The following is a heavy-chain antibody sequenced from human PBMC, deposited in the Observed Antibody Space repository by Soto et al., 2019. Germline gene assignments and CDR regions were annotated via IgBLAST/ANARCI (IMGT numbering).Heavy chain of an antibody. J-gene: IGHJ4*02. CDR2: IYDVGT. CDR1: GGSVRTGRYY. Sequence: KPSETLSLTCTVSGGSVRTGRYYWSWVRQPPGKGLEWIGYIYDVGTNYNPSLKSRVTISLDTPKNQFSLKLNSVTAADTAVYYCARDTYDSSGYYDYWGQGTLVTVSS. D-gene: IGHD3-22*01. V-gene: IGHV4-61*01. CDR3: ARDTYDSSGYYDY.